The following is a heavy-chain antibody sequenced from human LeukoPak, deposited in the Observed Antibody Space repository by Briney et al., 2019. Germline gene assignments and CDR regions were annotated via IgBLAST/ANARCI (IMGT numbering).Heavy chain of an antibody. CDR1: GFTFSSYS. Sequence: LTGGSLRLSCAASGFTFSSYSMTWVRQAPGKGLEWLSYISSSSGIIYYTDSVKGRFTISRDNAKNSLYLQMNSLRAEDTAVYYCARDILTGSQSRFQHWGQGTLVTVSS. J-gene: IGHJ1*01. CDR3: ARDILTGSQSRFQH. CDR2: ISSSSGII. V-gene: IGHV3-48*04. D-gene: IGHD3-9*01.